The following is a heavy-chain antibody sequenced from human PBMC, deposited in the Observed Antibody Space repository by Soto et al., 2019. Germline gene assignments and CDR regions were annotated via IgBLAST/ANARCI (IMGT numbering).Heavy chain of an antibody. Sequence: HPGGSLRLSCAASGFTFSSYWMHWVRQAPGKGLVWVSRINSDGSSTSYADSVKGRFTISRDNAKNTLYLQMNSLRAEDTAVYYCARAFIIQPEAFDYWGQGTLVTVSS. CDR2: INSDGSST. D-gene: IGHD5-18*01. V-gene: IGHV3-74*01. CDR3: ARAFIIQPEAFDY. J-gene: IGHJ4*02. CDR1: GFTFSSYW.